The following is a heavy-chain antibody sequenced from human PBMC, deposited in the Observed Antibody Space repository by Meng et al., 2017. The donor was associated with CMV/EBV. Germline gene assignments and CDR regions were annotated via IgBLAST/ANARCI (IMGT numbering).Heavy chain of an antibody. CDR3: VRSSGWSLFDY. CDR1: GFTFSDYY. Sequence: QFQLVQFGAEMKKPGSSVKVSCTTSGFTFSDYYIRWVRQAPGQGLEWMGWVNSNNDATNYARKFQGRVSMTRDTSISTAHMELSRLMSDDTAVYYCVRSSGWSLFDYWGQGTLVTVSS. J-gene: IGHJ4*02. V-gene: IGHV1-2*02. D-gene: IGHD6-19*01. CDR2: VNSNNDAT.